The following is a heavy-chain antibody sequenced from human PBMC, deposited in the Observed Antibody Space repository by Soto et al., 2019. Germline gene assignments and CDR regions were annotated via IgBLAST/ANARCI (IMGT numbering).Heavy chain of an antibody. CDR3: ARDYYRGAFDI. CDR1: GFTVSSYW. CDR2: IKQDGSEK. V-gene: IGHV3-7*03. D-gene: IGHD3-10*01. Sequence: GGSLRLSCAASGFTVSSYWMSWVRQAPGKGLEWVANIKQDGSEKYYVDSVKGRFTISRDNAKNSLYLQVNSLRAEDTAVYYCARDYYRGAFDIWGQGTMVTVSS. J-gene: IGHJ3*02.